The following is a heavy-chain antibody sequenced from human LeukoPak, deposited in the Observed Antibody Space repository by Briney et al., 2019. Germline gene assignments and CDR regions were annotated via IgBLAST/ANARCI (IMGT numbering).Heavy chain of an antibody. CDR1: GFTFSDYY. Sequence: GGSLRLSCAASGFTFSDYYMSWIRQAPGKGLEWVSYISSSGSTIYYADSVKGRFTISRDNAKNSLYLQMNSLRAEDTAVYYCARDRPLGQWLANLDYWGQGTLVTVSS. CDR3: ARDRPLGQWLANLDY. D-gene: IGHD6-19*01. V-gene: IGHV3-11*04. CDR2: ISSSGSTI. J-gene: IGHJ4*02.